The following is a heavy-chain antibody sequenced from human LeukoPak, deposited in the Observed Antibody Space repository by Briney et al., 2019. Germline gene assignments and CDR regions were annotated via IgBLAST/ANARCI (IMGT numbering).Heavy chain of an antibody. CDR2: INHSGST. CDR3: ARGRSPFDL. J-gene: IGHJ5*02. V-gene: IGHV4-34*01. CDR1: DGSFSGYY. Sequence: SETLSLTCAVYDGSFSGYYWTWIRQPPGKGLEWIGEINHSGSTNYNPSLKSRVTISVDTSKNQFSLTLSSVTAADTAVYYCARGRSPFDLWGQGTLVTVSS.